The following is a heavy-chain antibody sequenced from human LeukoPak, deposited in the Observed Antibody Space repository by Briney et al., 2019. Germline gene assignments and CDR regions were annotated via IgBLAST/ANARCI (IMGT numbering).Heavy chain of an antibody. D-gene: IGHD3-10*01. CDR3: ARGGGITMVLSAFDI. Sequence: PSETLSLTCTVSGGSISSYYWSWIRQPPGKGLEWIGYIYYSGSTNYNPSLKSRVTVSVDTSKNQFSLKLSSVTAADTAVYYCARGGGITMVLSAFDIWGQGTMVTVSS. CDR2: IYYSGST. CDR1: GGSISSYY. V-gene: IGHV4-59*01. J-gene: IGHJ3*02.